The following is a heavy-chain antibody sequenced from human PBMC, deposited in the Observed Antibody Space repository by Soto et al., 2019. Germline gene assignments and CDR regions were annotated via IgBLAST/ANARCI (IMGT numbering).Heavy chain of an antibody. CDR3: ARMRGYYYFDS. Sequence: GGSLRLSCAASGFTFSNYWMSWVRQAPGKGLEWVANIQQDGSEKSYVDSVKGRFTISRDNAKNSLFLQMNSLRAEDTAVYYCARMRGYYYFDSWGQGTLVTVSS. CDR1: GFTFSNYW. D-gene: IGHD3-22*01. J-gene: IGHJ4*02. CDR2: IQQDGSEK. V-gene: IGHV3-7*05.